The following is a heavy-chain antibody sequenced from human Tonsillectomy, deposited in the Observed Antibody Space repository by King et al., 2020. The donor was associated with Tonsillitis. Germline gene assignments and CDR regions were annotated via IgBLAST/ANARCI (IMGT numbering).Heavy chain of an antibody. D-gene: IGHD4-17*01. CDR3: TRVTLGDYGDYLGYYYYGMDV. V-gene: IGHV3-49*05. Sequence: VQLVESGGGLVKPGRSLRLSCTASGFTFGDYAMSWFRQAPGKGLEWVGFIRSKAYGGTTEYAASVKGRFTISRDDSKSIAYLQMNSLKTEDTAVYYCTRVTLGDYGDYLGYYYYGMDVWGQGTTVTVSS. J-gene: IGHJ6*02. CDR1: GFTFGDYA. CDR2: IRSKAYGGTT.